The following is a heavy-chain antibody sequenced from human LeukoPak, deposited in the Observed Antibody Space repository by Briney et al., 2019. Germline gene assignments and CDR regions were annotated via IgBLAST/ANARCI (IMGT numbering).Heavy chain of an antibody. D-gene: IGHD3-3*01. V-gene: IGHV3-23*01. CDR3: AKGVTIFGDYVDY. CDR2: IRNSGGST. J-gene: IGHJ4*02. Sequence: GGSLRLSCAASGFTFNSYAMSWVRQAPGKGLEWVSAIRNSGGSTYYADSVKGRFTISRDSSKNTLFLQMHSLRAEDTAVYYCAKGVTIFGDYVDYRGQGTLVTVSS. CDR1: GFTFNSYA.